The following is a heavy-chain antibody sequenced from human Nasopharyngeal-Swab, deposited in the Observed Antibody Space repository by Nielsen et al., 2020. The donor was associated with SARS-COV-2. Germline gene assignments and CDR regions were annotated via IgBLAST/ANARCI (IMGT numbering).Heavy chain of an antibody. D-gene: IGHD6-13*01. V-gene: IGHV1-24*01. J-gene: IGHJ6*02. CDR3: ATGFAAAGSYYGMDV. CDR1: GYTLTELS. CDR2: FDPEDGET. Sequence: ASVKVSCKVSGYTLTELSMHWVRQAPGKGLEWMGGFDPEDGETIYAQKFQGRVIMTEDTSTDTAYMELSSLRSEDTAVYYCATGFAAAGSYYGMDVWGQGTTVTVSS.